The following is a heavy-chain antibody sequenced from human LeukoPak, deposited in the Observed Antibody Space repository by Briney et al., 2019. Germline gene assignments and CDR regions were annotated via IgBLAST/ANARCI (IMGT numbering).Heavy chain of an antibody. CDR2: ISWNSGSI. CDR3: AKASLVVDYYYYYGMDV. V-gene: IGHV3-9*01. Sequence: GRSLRLSCAASGFTFDDYAMHWVRQAPGKGLEWVSGISWNSGSIGYADSVKGRFTISRDNAKNSLYLQMNGLRAEDTALYYCAKASLVVDYYYYYGMDVWGQGTTVTVSS. J-gene: IGHJ6*02. D-gene: IGHD2-15*01. CDR1: GFTFDDYA.